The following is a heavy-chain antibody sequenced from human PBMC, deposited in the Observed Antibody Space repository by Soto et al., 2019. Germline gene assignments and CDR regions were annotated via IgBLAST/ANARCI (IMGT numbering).Heavy chain of an antibody. CDR3: ARESRNYDAHEY. J-gene: IGHJ4*02. CDR1: GYTFTSSV. V-gene: IGHV1-18*01. Sequence: ASVNVSCKTSGYTFTSSVISWVRQAPGHGLEWMGWISADNHNTNVAQNFQGRVTLTTDTSTTTVFMELRNLRSDDTAVYYCARESRNYDAHEYWGEGTLVTVSA. D-gene: IGHD3-22*01. CDR2: ISADNHNT.